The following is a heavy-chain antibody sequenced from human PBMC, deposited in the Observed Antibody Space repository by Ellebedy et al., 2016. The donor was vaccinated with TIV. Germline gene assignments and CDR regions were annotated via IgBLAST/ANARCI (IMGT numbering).Heavy chain of an antibody. CDR2: MHESGDT. D-gene: IGHD5-24*01. V-gene: IGHV4-38-2*02. J-gene: IGHJ4*02. CDR3: ARGEIGDFDS. Sequence: SETLSLXCNVSGYSISRGYYWGWIRQTPGKGLEWIGSMHESGDTDYNPSLKSRVTLSVDTSKNHFSLKLNSVTAADSAVYYCARGEIGDFDSWGQGTLVTVSS. CDR1: GYSISRGYY.